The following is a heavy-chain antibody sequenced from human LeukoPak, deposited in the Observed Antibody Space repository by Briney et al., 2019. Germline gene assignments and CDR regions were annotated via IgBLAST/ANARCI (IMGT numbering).Heavy chain of an antibody. D-gene: IGHD3-22*01. Sequence: PGGSLRLSCAASGFTFSSYAMSWVRQAPGKGLEWVSAISGSGGSTYYADSVKGRFTISRDNSKNTLYLQMNSLRAEDTAVYYCAKDRGYYDSSGYYQDYWGQGTLVTVSS. CDR2: ISGSGGST. V-gene: IGHV3-23*01. J-gene: IGHJ4*02. CDR3: AKDRGYYDSSGYYQDY. CDR1: GFTFSSYA.